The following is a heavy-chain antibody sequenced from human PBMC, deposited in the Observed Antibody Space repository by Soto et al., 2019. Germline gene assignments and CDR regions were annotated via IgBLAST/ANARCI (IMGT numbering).Heavy chain of an antibody. D-gene: IGHD3-22*01. V-gene: IGHV5-51*01. CDR3: ARRSDLDSSGDSDFDS. Sequence: LGGSLKISFQGPGYNFGSYWIGWVRLVPGKGLEGMGIIYPSDSDTRYSPAFQGQVTISADKSISTAYLQWSSLKAWDTAVYYCARRSDLDSSGDSDFDSWGQGTLATVSS. CDR1: GYNFGSYW. J-gene: IGHJ4*02. CDR2: IYPSDSDT.